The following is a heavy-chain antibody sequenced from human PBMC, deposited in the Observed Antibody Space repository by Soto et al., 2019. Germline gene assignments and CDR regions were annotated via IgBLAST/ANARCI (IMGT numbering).Heavy chain of an antibody. V-gene: IGHV3-21*01. CDR2: ISSSSSYI. D-gene: IGHD4-17*01. CDR1: GFTFSSYS. Sequence: GGSLRLSCAASGFTFSSYSMNWVRQAPGKGLEWVSSISSSSSYIYYADSVKGRFTISRDNAKNSLYLQMNSLRAEDTAVYYCARAPPPTVTTCDAFDIWGQGTMVTVSS. J-gene: IGHJ3*02. CDR3: ARAPPPTVTTCDAFDI.